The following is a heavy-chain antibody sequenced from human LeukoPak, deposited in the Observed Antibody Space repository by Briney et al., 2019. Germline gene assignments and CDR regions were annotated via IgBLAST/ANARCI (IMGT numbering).Heavy chain of an antibody. V-gene: IGHV4-31*03. CDR2: IYYSGST. J-gene: IGHJ3*02. CDR1: GGSISSGGYY. CDR3: ARAGRAAGTYAFDI. D-gene: IGHD6-13*01. Sequence: SQTLSLTCTVSGGSISSGGYYWIWIRQHPGKGLEWIGYIYYSGSTYYNPSLKSRVTISVDTSKNQFSLKLSSVTAADTAVYYCARAGRAAGTYAFDIWGQGTMVTVSS.